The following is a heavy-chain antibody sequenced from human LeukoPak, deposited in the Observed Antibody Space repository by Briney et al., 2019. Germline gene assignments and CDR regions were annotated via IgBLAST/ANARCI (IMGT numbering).Heavy chain of an antibody. CDR2: IYYSGST. Sequence: SETLSLTCAVYGGSISSSSYYWGWIRQPPGKGLEWIGSIYYSGSTYYNPSLKGRVTISVDTSKNQFSLKLSSVTAADTAVYYCARQGRHYYGSGSFDYWGQGTLVTVSS. V-gene: IGHV4-39*01. D-gene: IGHD3-10*01. J-gene: IGHJ4*02. CDR3: ARQGRHYYGSGSFDY. CDR1: GGSISSSSYY.